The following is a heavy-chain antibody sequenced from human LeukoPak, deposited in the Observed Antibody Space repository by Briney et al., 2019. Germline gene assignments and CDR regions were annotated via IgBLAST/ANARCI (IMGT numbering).Heavy chain of an antibody. CDR1: GYTFTSYA. Sequence: ASVKVSCKASGYTFTSYAMNWVRQAPGQGLEWMGWINTNTGNPTYAQGFTGRFVFSLDTSVSTAYLRISSLKAEDTAVYYCARAFNDIPYYDSSGYRGGLDYWGQGTLVTVSS. CDR2: INTNTGNP. D-gene: IGHD3-22*01. CDR3: ARAFNDIPYYDSSGYRGGLDY. J-gene: IGHJ4*02. V-gene: IGHV7-4-1*02.